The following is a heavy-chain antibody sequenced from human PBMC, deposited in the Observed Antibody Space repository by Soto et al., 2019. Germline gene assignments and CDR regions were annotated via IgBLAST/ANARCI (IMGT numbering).Heavy chain of an antibody. J-gene: IGHJ3*02. CDR3: ASKISRDYGAYRGDAFDI. CDR1: GYTFTSYY. Sequence: QVQLVQSGAEVKKPGASVKVSCKASGYTFTSYYMHWVRQAPGQGLEWMGIINPSGGSTSYAQKFQGRVTMTREASTSTVYMELSSLRSEDTAVYYCASKISRDYGAYRGDAFDIWGQGTMVTVSS. CDR2: INPSGGST. V-gene: IGHV1-46*03. D-gene: IGHD4-17*01.